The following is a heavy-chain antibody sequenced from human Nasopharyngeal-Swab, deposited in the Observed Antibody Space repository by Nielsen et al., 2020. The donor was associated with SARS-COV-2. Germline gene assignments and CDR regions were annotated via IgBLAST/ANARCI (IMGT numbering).Heavy chain of an antibody. Sequence: GESLKISCAASGFTFSSYAMSWVRQAPGKGLEWVSAISGSGGSTYYADSVKGRFTISRDNSKNTLYLQMNSLRAEDTAVYYCAKGRGYYYYMDFWGKGTTVTVSS. CDR1: GFTFSSYA. CDR3: AKGRGYYYYMDF. V-gene: IGHV3-23*01. D-gene: IGHD3-10*01. J-gene: IGHJ6*03. CDR2: ISGSGGST.